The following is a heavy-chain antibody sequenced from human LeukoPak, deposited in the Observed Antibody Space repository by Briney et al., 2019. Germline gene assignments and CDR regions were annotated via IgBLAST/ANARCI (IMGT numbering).Heavy chain of an antibody. Sequence: SETLSLTCTVSGGSISSYYWSWIRQPPGKGLEWIGYIYYSGSTNYNPSLKSRVTISVDTSKNQFSLKLSSVAAADTAVYYCATDLLTPEGSWGQGTLVTVSS. J-gene: IGHJ4*02. V-gene: IGHV4-59*01. CDR1: GGSISSYY. CDR2: IYYSGST. CDR3: ATDLLTPEGS. D-gene: IGHD2-15*01.